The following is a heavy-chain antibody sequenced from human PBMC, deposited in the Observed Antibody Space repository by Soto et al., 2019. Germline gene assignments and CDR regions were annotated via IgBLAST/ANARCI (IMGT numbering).Heavy chain of an antibody. CDR2: ISGSGVST. D-gene: IGHD5-12*01. CDR3: VKSRGGNNFDFFD. V-gene: IGHV3-23*01. Sequence: GGSLRLSCAASGFNFGSYAMSWVRQAPGKGLEWVSGISGSGVSTNYADSVKGRFTISRDSSKNTLYLQMSSLSADDTAVYYCVKSRGGNNFDFFDWGQGALVTVSS. J-gene: IGHJ4*02. CDR1: GFNFGSYA.